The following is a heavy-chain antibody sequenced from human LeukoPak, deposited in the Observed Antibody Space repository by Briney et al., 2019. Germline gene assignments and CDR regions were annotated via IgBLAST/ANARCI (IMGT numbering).Heavy chain of an antibody. CDR2: ISYSGST. D-gene: IGHD1-1*01. V-gene: IGHV4-59*01. CDR3: AREGTAGTNLNWFDP. J-gene: IGHJ5*02. Sequence: SETLSLTCTVSGGXLSSYYWSWIRQPPGKGLEWLGYISYSGSTNFNPSLKSRVTISVDTSKNQFSLKLSSVTAADTAVYYCAREGTAGTNLNWFDPWGQGTLVTVSS. CDR1: GGXLSSYY.